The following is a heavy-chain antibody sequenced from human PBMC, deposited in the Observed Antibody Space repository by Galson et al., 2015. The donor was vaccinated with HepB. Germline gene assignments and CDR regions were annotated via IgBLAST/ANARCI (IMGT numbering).Heavy chain of an antibody. Sequence: SLRLSCAASGFTFSIYAMSWVRQAPGQGLEWVSAISGSGASTYFADSVKGRFTIFRDNSKITLYLQMNSLRPEDTAVYYCAKDSTSGYERWTFDYWGQGTLVTVSS. CDR3: AKDSTSGYERWTFDY. J-gene: IGHJ4*02. CDR1: GFTFSIYA. V-gene: IGHV3-23*01. CDR2: ISGSGAST. D-gene: IGHD5-12*01.